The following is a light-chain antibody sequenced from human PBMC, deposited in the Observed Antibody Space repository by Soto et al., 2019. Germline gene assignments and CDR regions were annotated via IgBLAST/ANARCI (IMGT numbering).Light chain of an antibody. J-gene: IGLJ3*02. CDR3: SSYPGSDIVV. Sequence: QSALTQPPSASGSPGQSVTISCTGTSSDVGGYNFVSWYQQHPGKAPKLMIYEVSERPSGVPDRFSGSKSGNTASQTVSGLQAEHEADYYCSSYPGSDIVVFSGGVILTVL. V-gene: IGLV2-8*01. CDR1: SSDVGGYNF. CDR2: EVS.